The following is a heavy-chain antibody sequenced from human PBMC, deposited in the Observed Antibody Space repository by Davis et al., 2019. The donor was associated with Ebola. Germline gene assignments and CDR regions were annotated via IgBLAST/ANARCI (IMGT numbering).Heavy chain of an antibody. CDR3: ARGGIFGDFWSGYYANFDY. D-gene: IGHD3-3*01. CDR2: ISAYNGNT. V-gene: IGHV1-18*01. J-gene: IGHJ4*02. CDR1: GYTFTSYG. Sequence: ASVKVSCKASGYTFTSYGISWVRQAPGQGLEWMGWISAYNGNTNYAQKLQGRVTMTTDTSISTAYMELSRLRSDDTAVYYCARGGIFGDFWSGYYANFDYWGQGTLVTVSS.